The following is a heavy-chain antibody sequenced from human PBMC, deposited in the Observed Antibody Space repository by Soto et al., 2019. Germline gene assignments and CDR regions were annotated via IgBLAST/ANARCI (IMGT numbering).Heavy chain of an antibody. CDR1: GGSISSYY. V-gene: IGHV4-59*01. CDR2: IYYSGST. Sequence: SETLSLTCTVSGGSISSYYWSWIRQPPGKGLEWIGYIYYSGSTNYNPSLKSRVTISVDTSKNQFSLQLSSVTAADTAVYYCARDIGGYYYDSSGPLNAFDIWGQGAMVTVSS. D-gene: IGHD3-22*01. CDR3: ARDIGGYYYDSSGPLNAFDI. J-gene: IGHJ3*02.